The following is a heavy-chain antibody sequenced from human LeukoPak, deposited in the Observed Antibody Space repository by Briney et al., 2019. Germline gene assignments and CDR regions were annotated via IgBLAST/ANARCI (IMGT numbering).Heavy chain of an antibody. Sequence: ASVKVSCKASGYTFTSYDINWVRQATGQGLEWMVWMNPNSSKTGYAQKFQGRVTITTNTSISTAYMELSSLRSEDTAVYYGARGGLDNYYDSSGYYANWFDPWGQGTLVTVSS. D-gene: IGHD3-22*01. V-gene: IGHV1-8*03. CDR2: MNPNSSKT. CDR1: GYTFTSYD. CDR3: ARGGLDNYYDSSGYYANWFDP. J-gene: IGHJ5*02.